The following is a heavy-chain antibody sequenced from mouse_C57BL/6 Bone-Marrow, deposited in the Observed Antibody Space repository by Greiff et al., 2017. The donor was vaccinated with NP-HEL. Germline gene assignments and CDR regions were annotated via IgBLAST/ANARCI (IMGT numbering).Heavy chain of an antibody. V-gene: IGHV1-55*01. D-gene: IGHD1-1*01. CDR1: GYTFTSYW. Sequence: QVQLQQPGAELVKPGASVKMSCKASGYTFTSYWLTWVKQRPGQGLEWIGDIYPGSGSTNYNEKFKSKATLTVDTSSSTAYMQLSSLTSEDSAVYYCARIVAPYYAMDYWGQGTSVTVSS. CDR3: ARIVAPYYAMDY. CDR2: IYPGSGST. J-gene: IGHJ4*01.